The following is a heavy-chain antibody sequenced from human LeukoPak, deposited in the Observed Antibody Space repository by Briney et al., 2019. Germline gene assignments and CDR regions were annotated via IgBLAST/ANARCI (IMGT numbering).Heavy chain of an antibody. J-gene: IGHJ4*02. CDR3: ARANTRYCTNGVCSLDY. CDR1: GFTVSSNY. D-gene: IGHD2-8*01. V-gene: IGHV3-53*01. Sequence: PGGSLRLSCAASGFTVSSNYMSWVRQAPGKGLEWVSVIYSGGSTYYADSVKGRFTISRDNSKNTLYLQMNSLRAEDTAVYYCARANTRYCTNGVCSLDYWGQGTLVTVSS. CDR2: IYSGGST.